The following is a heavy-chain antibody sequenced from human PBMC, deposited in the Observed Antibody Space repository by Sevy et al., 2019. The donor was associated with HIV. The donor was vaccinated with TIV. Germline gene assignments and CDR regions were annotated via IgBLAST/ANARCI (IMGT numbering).Heavy chain of an antibody. J-gene: IGHJ6*02. Sequence: GGSLRLSCAASGFTFSSYWMSWVRQAPGKGLEWVANIKQDGSEKYYVDSVKGRFTISRDNAKNSLYLQMNSLRAEDTAVYYCARDLPYSGWTPNYYYYYGMDVWGQWTSVTVSS. CDR1: GFTFSSYW. V-gene: IGHV3-7*01. CDR3: ARDLPYSGWTPNYYYYYGMDV. D-gene: IGHD6-19*01. CDR2: IKQDGSEK.